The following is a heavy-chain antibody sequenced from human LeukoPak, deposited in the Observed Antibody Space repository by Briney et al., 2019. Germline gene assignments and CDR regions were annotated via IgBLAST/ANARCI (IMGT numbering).Heavy chain of an antibody. D-gene: IGHD5-12*01. Sequence: SETLSLTCAVSGYSISSVDYCTWIRHPPPKGREWSGSIYRSGSTYYNPTLKSRVTISVATSKNQFSLKLSSVTAADTAVYYCATHYSGYDNHFDYWGQGTLVTVSS. V-gene: IGHV4-38-2*01. J-gene: IGHJ4*02. CDR3: ATHYSGYDNHFDY. CDR2: IYRSGST. CDR1: GYSISSVDY.